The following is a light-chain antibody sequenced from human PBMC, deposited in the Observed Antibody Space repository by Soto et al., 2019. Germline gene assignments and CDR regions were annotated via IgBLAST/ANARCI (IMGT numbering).Light chain of an antibody. Sequence: EIGMSKSPATLSVSPGERATLSCRASQYINTRLAWYQQKPGQAPRLLIYGAATRATGIPARFSGSGSGTEFTLTISSLQSEDFAVYYCQQYHNWPAFGQGTKVDI. CDR2: GAA. CDR1: QYINTR. V-gene: IGKV3-15*01. J-gene: IGKJ1*01. CDR3: QQYHNWPA.